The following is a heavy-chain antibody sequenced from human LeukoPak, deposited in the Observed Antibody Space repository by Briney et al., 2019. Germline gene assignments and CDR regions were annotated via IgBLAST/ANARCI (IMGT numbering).Heavy chain of an antibody. CDR3: AKGSIRRYCRSTSCYYFDY. J-gene: IGHJ4*02. CDR1: GFTFSSYA. Sequence: PGGSLRLSCAASGFTFSSYAMSWVRQAPGKGLEWVSAISGSGGSTYYADSVKGRFTISRDNSKNTLYLQMNSLRAEDTAVYYCAKGSIRRYCRSTSCYYFDYWGQGTLVTVSS. V-gene: IGHV3-23*01. D-gene: IGHD2-2*01. CDR2: ISGSGGST.